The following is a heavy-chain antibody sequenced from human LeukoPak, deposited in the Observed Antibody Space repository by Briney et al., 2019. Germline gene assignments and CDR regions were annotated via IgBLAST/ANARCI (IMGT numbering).Heavy chain of an antibody. Sequence: SETLSLTCTVSGGSISGSSYYWGWIRQPPGKGLEWIGYIYHSGSTYYNPSLKSRVTISVDRSKNQFSLKLSSVTAADTAVYYCARDLTGTTWDYFDYWGQGTLVTVSS. CDR3: ARDLTGTTWDYFDY. V-gene: IGHV4-39*07. J-gene: IGHJ4*02. CDR1: GGSISGSSYY. CDR2: IYHSGST. D-gene: IGHD1-7*01.